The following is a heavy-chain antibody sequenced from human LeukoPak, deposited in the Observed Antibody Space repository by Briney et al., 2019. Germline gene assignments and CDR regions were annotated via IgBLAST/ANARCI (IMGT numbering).Heavy chain of an antibody. J-gene: IGHJ2*01. V-gene: IGHV3-11*01. Sequence: GGSLRLSCAASEFTFSDYHMSWIRQAPGKGLEWVSYINSRGDTIYYAESVRGRFSIPRDDAKNSLFLQMSSLRADDTAVYYCARDRGDNWYFDLWGRGTLVTVSS. CDR3: ARDRGDNWYFDL. D-gene: IGHD4-17*01. CDR2: INSRGDTI. CDR1: EFTFSDYH.